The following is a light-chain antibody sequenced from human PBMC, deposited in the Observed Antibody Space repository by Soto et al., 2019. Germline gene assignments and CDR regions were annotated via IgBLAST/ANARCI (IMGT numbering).Light chain of an antibody. CDR1: SSDVGGYNY. CDR2: EVS. Sequence: QSVLTQPLSASGSPGQSVTVSCTGTSSDVGGYNYVSWYQQHPGKAPKLMIYEVSKRPSGVPDRFSGSKSGNTASLTVSGLQAEDEADYYCSSYAGSTVYVFGTGTKVTVL. J-gene: IGLJ1*01. V-gene: IGLV2-8*01. CDR3: SSYAGSTVYV.